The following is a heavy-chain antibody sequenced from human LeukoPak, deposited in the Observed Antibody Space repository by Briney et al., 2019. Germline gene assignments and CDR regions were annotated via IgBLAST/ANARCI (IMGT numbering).Heavy chain of an antibody. J-gene: IGHJ4*02. CDR1: GFAFGSEA. D-gene: IGHD3-10*01. Sequence: GGSLRLSCAVSGFAFGSEAMSWVRQSPARGLEWVASIRPGGGTTYYADYVKGRFTISRDNSNNTLYVQMNSLRAEDTAVYYCAKSDGSGITSGYYFDYWGQGTLVTVSS. CDR2: IRPGGGTT. CDR3: AKSDGSGITSGYYFDY. V-gene: IGHV3-23*01.